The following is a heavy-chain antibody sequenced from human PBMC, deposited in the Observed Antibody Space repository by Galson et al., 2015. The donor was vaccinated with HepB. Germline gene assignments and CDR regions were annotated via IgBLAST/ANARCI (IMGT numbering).Heavy chain of an antibody. J-gene: IGHJ4*02. CDR2: IYYSGST. CDR3: ARGLVRVRFYDY. D-gene: IGHD6-19*01. V-gene: IGHV4-39*01. CDR1: GGSISSSSYY. Sequence: ETLSLTCTVSGGSISSSSYYWGWIRQPPGKGLEWIGSIYYSGSTYYNPSLKSRVTISVDTSKNQFSLKLSSVTAADTAVYYCARGLVRVRFYDYWGQGTLVTVSS.